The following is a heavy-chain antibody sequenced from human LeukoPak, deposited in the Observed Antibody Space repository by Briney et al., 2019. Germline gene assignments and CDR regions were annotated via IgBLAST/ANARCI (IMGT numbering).Heavy chain of an antibody. J-gene: IGHJ4*02. CDR1: GYTFTNYG. CDR3: AREESIGRYQFLHDY. D-gene: IGHD1-26*01. Sequence: GASVKVSCKASGYTFTNYGISWVRQAPGQGPEWMGWISTYNGNTNYAQKLQDRVTMTTDTSTSTAYMELRSLTSDDTAVYCCAREESIGRYQFLHDYWGQGTLVTVSS. CDR2: ISTYNGNT. V-gene: IGHV1-18*01.